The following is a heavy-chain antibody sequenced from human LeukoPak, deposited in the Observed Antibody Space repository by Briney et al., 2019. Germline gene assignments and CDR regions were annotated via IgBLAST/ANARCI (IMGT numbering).Heavy chain of an antibody. CDR3: TRRSAVAGTNDY. CDR2: ISTSSSYI. CDR1: GFAFSSYT. V-gene: IGHV3-21*01. D-gene: IGHD6-19*01. Sequence: GGSLRLSCAASGFAFSSYTMNWVRQAPGKGLEWVSFISTSSSYIYYADSVKGRFTISRDNAKNSLYLQMNSLRAEDTAVYYCTRRSAVAGTNDYWGQGTLVTVSS. J-gene: IGHJ4*02.